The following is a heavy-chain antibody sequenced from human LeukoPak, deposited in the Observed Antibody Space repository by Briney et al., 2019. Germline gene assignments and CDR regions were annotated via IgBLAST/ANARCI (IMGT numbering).Heavy chain of an antibody. CDR1: GGSSSGYY. CDR2: IYHSGST. D-gene: IGHD1-7*01. Sequence: SETLSLTCAVYGGSSSGYYWGWIRQPPGKGLEWIGSIYHSGSTYYNPSLKSRVTISVDTSKNQFSLKLSSVTAADTAVYYCARDQYWNYYFDYWGQGTLVTVSS. J-gene: IGHJ4*02. V-gene: IGHV4-38-2*02. CDR3: ARDQYWNYYFDY.